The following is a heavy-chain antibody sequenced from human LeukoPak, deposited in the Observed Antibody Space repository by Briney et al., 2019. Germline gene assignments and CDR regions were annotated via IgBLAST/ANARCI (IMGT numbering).Heavy chain of an antibody. CDR1: GFTFTTYT. Sequence: GGSLKLSCTASGFTFTTYTMNRVREAPGKGLEWVSNIGPGGDERRFYSDSVNGRFTVSRDDSKNTLYLQMNSLKVDDTAIYYCAKDFGRVLGGPGYWGRGALVIVSS. V-gene: IGHV3-23*01. D-gene: IGHD3-10*01. J-gene: IGHJ4*02. CDR2: IGPGGDERR. CDR3: AKDFGRVLGGPGY.